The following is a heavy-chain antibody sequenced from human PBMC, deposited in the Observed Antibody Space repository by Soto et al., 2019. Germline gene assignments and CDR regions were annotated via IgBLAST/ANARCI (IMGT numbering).Heavy chain of an antibody. CDR1: GGSISSYY. Sequence: QVHLQESGPGLVKPSETLSLTCTVSGGSISSYYWSWIRQPPGKGLEWIGYISYIGSANYNPSLKSRVTISGDTSKNQFSLKLTSVTAADTAVYFCGLYCSSASCKVDCWGQGTLVTVSS. CDR3: GLYCSSASCKVDC. V-gene: IGHV4-59*08. J-gene: IGHJ4*02. CDR2: ISYIGSA. D-gene: IGHD2-2*01.